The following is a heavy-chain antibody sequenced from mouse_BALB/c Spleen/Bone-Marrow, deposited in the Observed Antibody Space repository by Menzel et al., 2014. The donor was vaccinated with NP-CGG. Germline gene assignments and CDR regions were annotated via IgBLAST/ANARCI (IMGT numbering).Heavy chain of an antibody. D-gene: IGHD2-2*01. Sequence: EVQLQQSGAELVKPGASVKLSCTASGFNIKDTYMHWVKQRPEQGLEWIGRIDPANGNTKYDPKFQSKATITADTSSNTAYLQLSSLTSEDTAVYYCASYVYGYYFDYWGQGPTLTVSS. CDR2: IDPANGNT. J-gene: IGHJ2*01. V-gene: IGHV14-3*02. CDR3: ASYVYGYYFDY. CDR1: GFNIKDTY.